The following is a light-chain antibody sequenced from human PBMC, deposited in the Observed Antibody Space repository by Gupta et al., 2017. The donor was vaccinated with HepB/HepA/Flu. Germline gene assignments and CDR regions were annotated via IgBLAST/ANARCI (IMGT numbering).Light chain of an antibody. Sequence: DIHLTQSPSFLSASVGDRVTITCRASQDISRYLDWYHQSPGKAPKLLIYDASTLQTGVPSRFSGSGSGTEFTLTVSSLQPEDFGTYYCQHDDSYPITFGQGTRLEIK. CDR1: QDISRY. CDR3: QHDDSYPIT. J-gene: IGKJ5*01. V-gene: IGKV1-9*01. CDR2: DAS.